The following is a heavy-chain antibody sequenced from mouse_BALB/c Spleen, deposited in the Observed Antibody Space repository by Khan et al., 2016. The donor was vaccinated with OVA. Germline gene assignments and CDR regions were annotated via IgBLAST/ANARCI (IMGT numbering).Heavy chain of an antibody. CDR2: IWSDGST. CDR3: ARQPYYHYYIMDY. D-gene: IGHD2-10*01. J-gene: IGHJ4*01. V-gene: IGHV2-6-1*01. CDR1: GFSLTNYD. Sequence: QVQLKESGPGLVAPSQSLSITCTISGFSLTNYDVHWVRQPPGKGLEWLVVIWSDGSTSYNSALNSRLIISKDNSKSQVFLKMNSLQTDDTAMYYCARQPYYHYYIMDYWGQGTSVTVSS.